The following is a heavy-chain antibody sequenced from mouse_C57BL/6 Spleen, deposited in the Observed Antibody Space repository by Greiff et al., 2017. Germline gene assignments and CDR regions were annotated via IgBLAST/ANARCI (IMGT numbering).Heavy chain of an antibody. D-gene: IGHD2-3*01. CDR2: IYPSDSVT. Sequence: VQLQQPGAELVRPGSSVKLSCKASGYTFTSYWLDWVKQRPGQGLEWIGNIYPSDSVTHYNQKFKDKATLTVDKSSITAYMQLSSLTSEDSAVYYCARRDGYPLFAYWGQGTLVTVSA. J-gene: IGHJ3*01. CDR3: ARRDGYPLFAY. CDR1: GYTFTSYW. V-gene: IGHV1-61*01.